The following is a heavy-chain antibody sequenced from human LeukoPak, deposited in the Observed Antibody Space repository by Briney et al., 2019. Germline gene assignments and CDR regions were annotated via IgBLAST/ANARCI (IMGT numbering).Heavy chain of an antibody. V-gene: IGHV3-23*01. CDR3: AKDLRVIVVTYYMDV. Sequence: GGTLRLSCAASGFTFNSYAMTWVRQPPGQGLGWVSSISGNGGSTYYTDSVKGRLTISRDNSKNTLYLQMKSLRAEDTAAYYCAKDLRVIVVTYYMDVWGKGTTVTVSS. D-gene: IGHD2-2*01. J-gene: IGHJ6*03. CDR1: GFTFNSYA. CDR2: ISGNGGST.